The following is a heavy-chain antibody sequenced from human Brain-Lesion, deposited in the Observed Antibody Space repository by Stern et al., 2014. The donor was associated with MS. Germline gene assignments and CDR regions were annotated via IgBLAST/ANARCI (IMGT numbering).Heavy chain of an antibody. V-gene: IGHV3-74*02. J-gene: IGHJ5*01. CDR2: VNNDGRRT. CDR3: ARGERWFDS. Sequence: EVQLEESGGGLVQPGGSLRLSCEASGFTFSNYWMHWVRQAPGKGLVWVSRVNNDGRRTSYADSVKGRFTMSRDNAKNTLYLQMNSLRVEDTAIYYCARGERWFDSWGQGTLVTVSS. D-gene: IGHD3-10*01. CDR1: GFTFSNYW.